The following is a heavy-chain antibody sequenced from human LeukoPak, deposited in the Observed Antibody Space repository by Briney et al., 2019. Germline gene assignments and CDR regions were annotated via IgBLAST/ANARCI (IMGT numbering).Heavy chain of an antibody. V-gene: IGHV4-59*01. D-gene: IGHD1-14*01. CDR3: ASAIAEDFYYYYMDV. Sequence: SETLSLTCTFSGGSISSSYWTWIRQPPGKGLEWIGYIYYSGSTNYNPSLKSRVTISVDTSKNQFSLNLSSVTAADTAVYYCASAIAEDFYYYYMDVWGKGTTVTVSS. J-gene: IGHJ6*03. CDR2: IYYSGST. CDR1: GGSISSSY.